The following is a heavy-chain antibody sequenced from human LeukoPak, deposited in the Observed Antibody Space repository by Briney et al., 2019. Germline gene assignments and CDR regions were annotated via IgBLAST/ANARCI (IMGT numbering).Heavy chain of an antibody. CDR2: IYYSGST. D-gene: IGHD6-6*01. CDR1: GGSISSYY. Sequence: SETLSLTCTVSGGSISSYYWSWIRHPPGKGLEWIGYIYYSGSTNYNPSLKSRVTISVDTSKNQFSLKLSSVTAADTAVYYCARGGYSSSNRWFDPWGQGTLVTVSS. J-gene: IGHJ5*02. V-gene: IGHV4-59*08. CDR3: ARGGYSSSNRWFDP.